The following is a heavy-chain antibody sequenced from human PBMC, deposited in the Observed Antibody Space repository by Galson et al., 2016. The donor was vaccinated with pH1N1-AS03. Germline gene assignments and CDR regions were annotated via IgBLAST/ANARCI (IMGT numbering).Heavy chain of an antibody. CDR3: TTDGPGGYIT. CDR1: AFTFSNAW. D-gene: IGHD5-12*01. CDR2: IKSETDGGTT. Sequence: SLRISCAGSAFTFSNAWMTWVRQAPGKGLEWIGRIKSETDGGTTDYAAPVKGRFTISRDDSINTLYLQMNSLQTDDTGAYFCTTDGPGGYITWGQGTLVTVSS. V-gene: IGHV3-15*01. J-gene: IGHJ3*01.